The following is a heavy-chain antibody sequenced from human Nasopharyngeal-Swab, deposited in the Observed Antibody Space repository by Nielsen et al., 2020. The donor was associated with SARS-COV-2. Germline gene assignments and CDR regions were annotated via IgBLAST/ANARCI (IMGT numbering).Heavy chain of an antibody. J-gene: IGHJ4*02. V-gene: IGHV3-30*04. CDR3: ARDRGGIYSFLFDY. D-gene: IGHD1-26*01. CDR2: ISYDGSNK. Sequence: GESLKISCAASGFTFSSYAMHWVRQAPGKGLEWVAVISYDGSNKYYADSVKGRFTISRDNSKNTLYLQMNSLRAEDTAVYYCARDRGGIYSFLFDYWGQGTLVTVSS. CDR1: GFTFSSYA.